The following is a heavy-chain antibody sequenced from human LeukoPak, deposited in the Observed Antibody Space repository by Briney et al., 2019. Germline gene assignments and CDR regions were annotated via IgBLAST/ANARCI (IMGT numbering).Heavy chain of an antibody. J-gene: IGHJ3*02. CDR1: GFTFSSYA. V-gene: IGHV3-64*01. Sequence: HPGGSLRLSCAASGFTFSSYAMHWVRQAPGKGLEYVSAISSGGGSTFYANSVKGRFTISRDNSQNMLYLQMGSLRDEDMAVYYCARVVTSGWNLDAFDIWGPGTMVTVSS. D-gene: IGHD6-19*01. CDR3: ARVVTSGWNLDAFDI. CDR2: ISSGGGST.